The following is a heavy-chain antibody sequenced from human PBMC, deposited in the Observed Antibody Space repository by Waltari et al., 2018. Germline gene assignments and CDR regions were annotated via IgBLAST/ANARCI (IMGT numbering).Heavy chain of an antibody. D-gene: IGHD6-13*01. J-gene: IGHJ4*02. CDR2: INHSGST. CDR3: ARVRRAVAAAARSRQFDY. Sequence: QVQLQQWGAGLLKPSETLSLTCAVYGGSFSGYYWSWIRQPPGKGLEWIGEINHSGSTNYNPSLKSRVTISVDTSKNQFSLKLSSVTAADTAVYYCARVRRAVAAAARSRQFDYWGQGTLVIVSS. CDR1: GGSFSGYY. V-gene: IGHV4-34*01.